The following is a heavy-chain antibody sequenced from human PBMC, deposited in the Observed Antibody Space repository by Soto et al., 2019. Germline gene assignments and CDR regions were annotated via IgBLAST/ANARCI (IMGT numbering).Heavy chain of an antibody. D-gene: IGHD1-7*01. Sequence: QVQLQESGPGLVKPSQTLSLTCTVSGGSISSGGYYWSWIRQHPGKGLEWIGYIYYSGSTYSNPSLKSRVTISVDTSKNQFSLKLSSVPAADTAVYDCARGTATELGWFDPWVQGTLVTVSP. CDR2: IYYSGST. CDR3: ARGTATELGWFDP. CDR1: GGSISSGGYY. V-gene: IGHV4-31*03. J-gene: IGHJ5*02.